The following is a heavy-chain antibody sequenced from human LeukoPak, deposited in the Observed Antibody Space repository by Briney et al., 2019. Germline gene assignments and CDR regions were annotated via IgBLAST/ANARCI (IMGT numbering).Heavy chain of an antibody. CDR1: GFTFSSYA. CDR2: ISGSGGST. Sequence: GGSLRLSCAASGFTFSSYAMSWVRQAPGKGLEWVSAISGSGGSTYYADSVKGRSTISRDNSKNTLYLQMNSLRAEDTAVYYCAKVRYFDWSFDYWGQGTLVTVSP. J-gene: IGHJ4*02. V-gene: IGHV3-23*01. D-gene: IGHD3-9*01. CDR3: AKVRYFDWSFDY.